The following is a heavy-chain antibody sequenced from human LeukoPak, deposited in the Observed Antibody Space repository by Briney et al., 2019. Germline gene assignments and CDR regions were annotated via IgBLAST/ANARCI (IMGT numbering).Heavy chain of an antibody. Sequence: PGRSLRLSCAASGFTFSSYAMHWVRQAPGKGLEWVAVISYDGSNKYYADSVKGRFTISRDNSKNTLYLQMNSLRAEDTAVYYCAPRGDFWSGFFDYWGQGTLVTVSS. CDR2: ISYDGSNK. J-gene: IGHJ4*02. CDR3: APRGDFWSGFFDY. D-gene: IGHD3-3*01. CDR1: GFTFSSYA. V-gene: IGHV3-30-3*01.